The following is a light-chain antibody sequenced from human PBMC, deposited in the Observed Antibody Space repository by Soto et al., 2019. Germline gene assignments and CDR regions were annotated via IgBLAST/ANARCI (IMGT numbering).Light chain of an antibody. Sequence: QSVLTQPRSVSGSPGQSVTISCTGTSSDVGGYNYVSWYQQHPGKAPKFMIYDVSERPSGVPDRFSGFKSGNTASLTISGLQAEDEADYYCCSYAGSYTYVFGTGTKVT. J-gene: IGLJ1*01. CDR1: SSDVGGYNY. CDR2: DVS. V-gene: IGLV2-11*01. CDR3: CSYAGSYTYV.